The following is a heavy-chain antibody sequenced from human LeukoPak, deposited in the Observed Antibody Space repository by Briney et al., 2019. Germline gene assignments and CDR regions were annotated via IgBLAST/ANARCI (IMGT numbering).Heavy chain of an antibody. CDR3: AKFISNGFDI. J-gene: IGHJ3*02. CDR1: GFTFSSYA. D-gene: IGHD3-10*01. CDR2: ISGSGGNT. Sequence: GGSLRLSCAASGFTFSSYAMSWVRQAPGKGLEWVSSISGSGGNTYYADSVKGRFTISRDNSKNTLYLQMNSLRAEDTAVYYCAKFISNGFDIWGQGTMVTVPS. V-gene: IGHV3-23*01.